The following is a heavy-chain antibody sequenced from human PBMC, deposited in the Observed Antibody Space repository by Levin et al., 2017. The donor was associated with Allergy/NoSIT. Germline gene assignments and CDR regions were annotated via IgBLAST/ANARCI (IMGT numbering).Heavy chain of an antibody. CDR2: ISSTSSYI. D-gene: IGHD6-19*01. CDR1: GFTFSSYS. CDR3: AREMALRGGSGWYG. J-gene: IGHJ4*02. Sequence: GGSLRLSCVASGFTFSSYSMNWVRQAPGKGLEWVSSISSTSSYIYYADSVKGRFTISRDNAKSSLFLQMNSLRAEDTAVYYCAREMALRGGSGWYGWGQGTLVTVSS. V-gene: IGHV3-21*01.